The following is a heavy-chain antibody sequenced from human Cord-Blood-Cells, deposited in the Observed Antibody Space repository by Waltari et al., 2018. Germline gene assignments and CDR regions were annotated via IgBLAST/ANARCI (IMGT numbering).Heavy chain of an antibody. CDR3: TRVFYGSGSYYNVDY. CDR2: IRSKAYAGTT. J-gene: IGHJ4*02. V-gene: IGHV3-49*05. CDR1: GFTFGDYA. D-gene: IGHD3-10*01. Sequence: EVQLVESGGGLVKPGRSLRLSCTASGFTFGDYAMSWFRQAPGKGLEWVGFIRSKAYAGTTEYAASVKGRFTISRDDSKSIAYLQMNSLKTEDTAVYYCTRVFYGSGSYYNVDYWGQGTLVTVSS.